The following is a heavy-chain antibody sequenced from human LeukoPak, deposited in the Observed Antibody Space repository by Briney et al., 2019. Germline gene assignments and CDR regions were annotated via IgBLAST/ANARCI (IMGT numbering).Heavy chain of an antibody. CDR1: GFTFSSYA. J-gene: IGHJ3*02. V-gene: IGHV3-23*01. D-gene: IGHD7-27*01. Sequence: GGSLRLSCAASGFTFSSYAMSWVRQAPGKGLEWVSAISGSGGSTYYADSVKGRFTISRDNSKNTLYLQLNSLRAEDTAVYYCAKFLGIQGGPDAFDIWGQGTMVTVSS. CDR2: ISGSGGST. CDR3: AKFLGIQGGPDAFDI.